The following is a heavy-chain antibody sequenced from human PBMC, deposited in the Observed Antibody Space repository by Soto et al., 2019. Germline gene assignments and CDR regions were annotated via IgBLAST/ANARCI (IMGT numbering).Heavy chain of an antibody. CDR3: ARLKTVKGNFDY. CDR2: ISYDGSNK. V-gene: IGHV3-30-3*01. D-gene: IGHD4-4*01. CDR1: GFTFSSYA. Sequence: GGSLRLSCAASGFTFSSYAMHWVRQAPGKGLEWVAVISYDGSNKYYADPVKGRFTISRDNSKNTLYLQMNSLRAEDTAVYYCARLKTVKGNFDYWGQGTLVTV. J-gene: IGHJ4*02.